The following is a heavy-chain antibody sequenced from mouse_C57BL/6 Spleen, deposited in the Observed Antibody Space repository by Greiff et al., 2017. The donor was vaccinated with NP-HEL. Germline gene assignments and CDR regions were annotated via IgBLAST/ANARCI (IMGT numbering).Heavy chain of an antibody. J-gene: IGHJ4*01. CDR1: GFSFNTYA. Sequence: EVQVVESGGGLVQPKGSLKLSCAASGFSFNTYAMNWVRQAPGKGLEWVARIRSKSNNYATYYADSVKDRFTISRDDSESMLYLQMNNLKTEDTAMYYCVRHGSSFYYYAMDYWGQGTSVTVSS. V-gene: IGHV10-1*01. CDR2: IRSKSNNYAT. CDR3: VRHGSSFYYYAMDY. D-gene: IGHD1-1*01.